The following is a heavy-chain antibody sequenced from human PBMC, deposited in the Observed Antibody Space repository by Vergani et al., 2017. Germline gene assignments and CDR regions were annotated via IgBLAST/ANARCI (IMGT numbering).Heavy chain of an antibody. Sequence: QLHLQESGPGLVKPSETLSLTCTVSGGSITRSSYHWGWIRQPPGKGLGWIGNIYHSGGAYYNPSLTGRVTISVDTSKIQFSLEVTSVTAADTAMYFCARTESFILRYFHWALWGQGTLVTVSS. V-gene: IGHV4-39*01. CDR3: ARTESFILRYFHWAL. CDR1: GGSITRSSYH. CDR2: IYHSGGA. D-gene: IGHD3-9*01. J-gene: IGHJ4*02.